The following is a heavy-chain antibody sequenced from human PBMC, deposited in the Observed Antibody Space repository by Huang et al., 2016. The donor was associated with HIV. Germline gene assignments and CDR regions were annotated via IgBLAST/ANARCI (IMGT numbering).Heavy chain of an antibody. CDR3: VRDQGRLAVGGIDNWFDP. V-gene: IGHV4-59*02. D-gene: IGHD6-19*01. CDR1: GDSVSSHY. CDR2: VYDSGTT. J-gene: IGHJ5*02. Sequence: QVRLQESGPGLVKPSETLSLSCTVSGDSVSSHYWGWIRHPPGKGLEWIGTVYDSGTTKENPSLKSRITISVDTYKNGVSLNITSVSAADTAMYFCVRDQGRLAVGGIDNWFDPWGQGALVTVSS.